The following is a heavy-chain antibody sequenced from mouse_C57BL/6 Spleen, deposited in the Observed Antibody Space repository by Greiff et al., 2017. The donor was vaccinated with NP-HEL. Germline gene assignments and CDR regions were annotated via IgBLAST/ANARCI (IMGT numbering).Heavy chain of an antibody. D-gene: IGHD1-1*01. Sequence: QVQLQQSGAELVRPGASVTLSCKASGYTFTDYEMRWVKQTPVHGLEWIGAIDPETGGTAYNQKFKGKAILTADKSSSTAYMELRSLTSEDSAVYYCTRSVVAPFAYWGQGTLVTVSA. CDR3: TRSVVAPFAY. CDR2: IDPETGGT. J-gene: IGHJ3*01. V-gene: IGHV1-15*01. CDR1: GYTFTDYE.